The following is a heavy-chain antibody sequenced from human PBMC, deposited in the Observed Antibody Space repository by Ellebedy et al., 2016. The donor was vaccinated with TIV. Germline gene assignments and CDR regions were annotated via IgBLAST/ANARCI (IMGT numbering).Heavy chain of an antibody. V-gene: IGHV3-30*03. CDR2: ISDDGRKD. CDR1: GFTYNQYG. D-gene: IGHD3-10*01. J-gene: IGHJ4*02. CDR3: ARDKVGRYYGLGSYTDH. Sequence: GESLKISCSASGFTYNQYGMHWVRQAPGKGLEWVAVISDDGRKDYYSESAKGRFTISRDNSKNTLLLLMNSLRSEDTAMYYCARDKVGRYYGLGSYTDHWGQGTLVVVSS.